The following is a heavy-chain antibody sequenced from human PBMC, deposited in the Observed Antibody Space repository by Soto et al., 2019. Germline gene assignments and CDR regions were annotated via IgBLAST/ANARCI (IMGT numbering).Heavy chain of an antibody. D-gene: IGHD3-10*01. Sequence: SETLSLTCTVSGGSISSYYWSWIRQPPGKGLEWIGYIYYSGSTNYNPSLKSRVTISVDTSKNQFSLKLSSVTAADTAVYYCARRPGSWFDPWGQGTLVTVSS. CDR1: GGSISSYY. CDR2: IYYSGST. V-gene: IGHV4-59*01. J-gene: IGHJ5*02. CDR3: ARRPGSWFDP.